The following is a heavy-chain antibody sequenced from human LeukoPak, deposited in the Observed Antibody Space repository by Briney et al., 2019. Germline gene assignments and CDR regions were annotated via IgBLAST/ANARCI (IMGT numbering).Heavy chain of an antibody. V-gene: IGHV1-69-2*01. CDR2: VDPEDGET. CDR3: ATGEYSSGWLFDY. CDR1: GYTFTDYY. D-gene: IGHD6-19*01. J-gene: IGHJ4*02. Sequence: ASVKISCKVSGYTFTDYYMHWVQQAPGKGREWMGLVDPEDGETIYAEKFQGRVTITADTSTDTAYMELSSLRSEDTAVYYCATGEYSSGWLFDYWGQGTRVTVSS.